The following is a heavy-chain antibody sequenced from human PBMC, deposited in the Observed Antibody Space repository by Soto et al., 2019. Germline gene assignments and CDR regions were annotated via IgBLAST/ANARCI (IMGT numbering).Heavy chain of an antibody. CDR2: ISTANGDT. D-gene: IGHD3-3*01. V-gene: IGHV1-3*04. CDR1: GYTFTNYP. CDR3: AVLANAYHNFDF. Sequence: QVQLVQSGAEVKKPGASVKVSCKASGYTFTNYPLHWVRQAPGQRPEWLGWISTANGDTGFSQSFRGRVAFTRDTSANTAYMELNSLRSEDTALYHCAVLANAYHNFDFWGQGTLITVSP. J-gene: IGHJ4*02.